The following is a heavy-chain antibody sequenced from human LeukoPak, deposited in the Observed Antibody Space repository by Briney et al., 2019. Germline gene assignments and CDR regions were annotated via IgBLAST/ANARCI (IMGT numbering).Heavy chain of an antibody. Sequence: GGSLRLSCAASGFTFSSYSMNWVRQAPGKGLEWASSISSSSSYIYYADSVKGRFTISRDNAKNSLYLQMNSLRAEDTAVYYCARTTPSGSYDLDYWGQGTLVTVSS. CDR1: GFTFSSYS. D-gene: IGHD1-26*01. J-gene: IGHJ4*02. V-gene: IGHV3-21*01. CDR3: ARTTPSGSYDLDY. CDR2: ISSSSSYI.